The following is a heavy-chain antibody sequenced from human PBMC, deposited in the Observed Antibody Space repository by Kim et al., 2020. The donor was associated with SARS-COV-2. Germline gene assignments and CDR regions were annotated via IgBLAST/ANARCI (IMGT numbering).Heavy chain of an antibody. CDR3: AKDSPLTGNYVDLDF. V-gene: IGHV3-23*01. CDR2: TTRCGEHA. CDR1: GFRFSDYA. Sequence: GGSLRLSCAASGFRFSDYALSWVRQAPGKGLEWVSATTRCGEHAHYADSVMGRFTISRDNSNNMLYLHMTSLRAEDTATYHCAKDSPLTGNYVDLDFWGQETLVTVSS. J-gene: IGHJ4*02. D-gene: IGHD1-7*01.